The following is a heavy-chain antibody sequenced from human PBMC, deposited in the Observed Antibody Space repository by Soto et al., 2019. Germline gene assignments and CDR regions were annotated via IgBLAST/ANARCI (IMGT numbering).Heavy chain of an antibody. Sequence: SETLSLTCTVSGGSISSYYWSWIRQPPGKGLEWIGYIYYSGSTNYNPSLKSRVTISVDTSKNQFSLKLSSVTAADTAVYYCASLAPTGYFDYWGQGTLVTVSS. CDR2: IYYSGST. CDR3: ASLAPTGYFDY. J-gene: IGHJ4*02. D-gene: IGHD3-9*01. V-gene: IGHV4-59*01. CDR1: GGSISSYY.